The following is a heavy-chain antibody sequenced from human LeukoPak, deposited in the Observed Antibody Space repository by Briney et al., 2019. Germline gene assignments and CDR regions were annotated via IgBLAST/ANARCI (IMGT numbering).Heavy chain of an antibody. CDR1: GDSVSSNSAA. CDR3: ARDRISSGWYYFDY. V-gene: IGHV6-1*01. Sequence: SQTLSLTCAISGDSVSSNSAAWNWLRQSPSRGLEWPGRTYCRSKWYNDYAVSVKSRITLNPDTSKNQFSLQLNSVTPEDTAVYYCARDRISSGWYYFDYWGQGTLVSVSS. D-gene: IGHD6-19*01. J-gene: IGHJ4*02. CDR2: TYCRSKWYN.